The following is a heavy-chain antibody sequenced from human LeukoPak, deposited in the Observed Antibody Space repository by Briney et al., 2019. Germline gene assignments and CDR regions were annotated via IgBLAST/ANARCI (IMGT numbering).Heavy chain of an antibody. V-gene: IGHV3-48*04. CDR2: ISSSGSTI. CDR1: GFTFSSYG. Sequence: GGSLRLSCAASGFTFSSYGMNWVRQAPGKGLAWVSYISSSGSTIYYADSVKGRFTISRDNAKNSLYLQMNSLRAEDTAVYYCAELGITMIGGVWGKGTTVTISS. CDR3: AELGITMIGGV. J-gene: IGHJ6*04. D-gene: IGHD3-10*02.